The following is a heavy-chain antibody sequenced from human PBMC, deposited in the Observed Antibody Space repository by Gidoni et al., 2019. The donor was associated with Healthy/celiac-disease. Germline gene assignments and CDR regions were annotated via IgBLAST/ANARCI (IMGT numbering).Heavy chain of an antibody. D-gene: IGHD3-22*01. CDR1: GGSISSSSYY. V-gene: IGHV4-39*01. Sequence: QLQLQESGPGLVKPSETLSLTCTVSGGSISSSSYYWGWIRQPPGKGLEWIGSIYYSGSTYYNPSLKSRVTISVDTSKNQFSLKLSSVTAADTAVYYCVTNYYDSSGGDYWGQGTLVTVSS. CDR3: VTNYYDSSGGDY. CDR2: IYYSGST. J-gene: IGHJ4*02.